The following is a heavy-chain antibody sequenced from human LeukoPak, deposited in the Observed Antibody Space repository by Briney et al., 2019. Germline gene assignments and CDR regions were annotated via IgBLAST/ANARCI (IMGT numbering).Heavy chain of an antibody. D-gene: IGHD6-13*01. J-gene: IGHJ5*02. Sequence: PPETLSLTCTVSGGSISSYYWSWIRQPPGKGLEWIGYIYYSGSTNYNPSLKSRVTISVDTSKNQFSLKLSSVTAADTAVYYCARHKGGGAAAKNWFDPWGQGTLVTVSS. CDR2: IYYSGST. CDR3: ARHKGGGAAAKNWFDP. CDR1: GGSISSYY. V-gene: IGHV4-59*08.